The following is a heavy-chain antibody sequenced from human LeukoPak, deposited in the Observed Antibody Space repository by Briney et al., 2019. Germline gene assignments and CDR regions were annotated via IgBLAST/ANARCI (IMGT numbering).Heavy chain of an antibody. J-gene: IGHJ4*02. CDR3: ARESDYYFDY. CDR2: IYSGGST. Sequence: PGGSLRLSCAASGFTVSSNYMSWVRQAPGEGLEWVSVIYSGGSTYYADSVKGRFTISRDNSKNTLYLQMNSLRAEDTAVYYCARESDYYFDYWGQGTLVTVSS. V-gene: IGHV3-53*01. CDR1: GFTVSSNY.